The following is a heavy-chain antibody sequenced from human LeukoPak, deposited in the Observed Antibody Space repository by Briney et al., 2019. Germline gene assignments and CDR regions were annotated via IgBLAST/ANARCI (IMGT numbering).Heavy chain of an antibody. D-gene: IGHD3-3*01. CDR2: ISGSGGST. V-gene: IGHV3-23*01. CDR3: AKGYDFWSGPHDY. J-gene: IGHJ4*02. Sequence: GGSLRLSCAASGFTFSDYAMSWVRQAPGKGLEWVSAISGSGGSTYYADSVKGRFTISRDNSKNTLYLQMNSLRAEDTAVYYCAKGYDFWSGPHDYWGQGTLVTVSS. CDR1: GFTFSDYA.